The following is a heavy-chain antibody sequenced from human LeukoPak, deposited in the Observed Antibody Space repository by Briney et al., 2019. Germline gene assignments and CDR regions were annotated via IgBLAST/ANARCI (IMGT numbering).Heavy chain of an antibody. CDR3: ARDLYGGYFDF. CDR2: ISYNGNT. Sequence: SETLSLTCTVSGGSIDTYFWTWFRQPPGKGLEWIGYISYNGNTNYNSSLKSRVTISVDTSKNHFSLNLSSVTAADTAVYYCARDLYGGYFDFWGRGTLVTVSS. J-gene: IGHJ2*01. V-gene: IGHV4-59*01. D-gene: IGHD2-8*01. CDR1: GGSIDTYF.